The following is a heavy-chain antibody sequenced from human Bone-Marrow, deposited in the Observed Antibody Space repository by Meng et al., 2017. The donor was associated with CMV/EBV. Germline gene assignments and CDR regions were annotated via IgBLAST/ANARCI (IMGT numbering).Heavy chain of an antibody. CDR3: ARERNYDFWSGLYYYYGMDV. Sequence: GESLKISCAASGFTFSSYGMHWVRQAPGKGLEWVAVIWYDGSNKYYADSVKGRFTISRDNSKNTLYLQMNSLRAEDTAVYYCARERNYDFWSGLYYYYGMDVWGQGTTVTVSS. CDR1: GFTFSSYG. J-gene: IGHJ6*02. D-gene: IGHD3-3*01. V-gene: IGHV3-33*01. CDR2: IWYDGSNK.